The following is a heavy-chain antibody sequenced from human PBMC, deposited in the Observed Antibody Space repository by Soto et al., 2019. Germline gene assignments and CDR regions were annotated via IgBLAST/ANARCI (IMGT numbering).Heavy chain of an antibody. D-gene: IGHD5-18*01. Sequence: GGSLRLSCAASGFTFSSYSMNWVRQAPWKGLEWVSSISSSSSYIYYADSVKGRFTISRDNAKNSLYLQMNSLRAEDTAVYYCARSPASRIQLWYSLFDYWGQGTLVTVSS. CDR3: ARSPASRIQLWYSLFDY. CDR2: ISSSSSYI. CDR1: GFTFSSYS. V-gene: IGHV3-21*01. J-gene: IGHJ4*02.